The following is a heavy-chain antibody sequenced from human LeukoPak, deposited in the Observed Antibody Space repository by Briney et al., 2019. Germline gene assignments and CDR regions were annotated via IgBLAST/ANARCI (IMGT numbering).Heavy chain of an antibody. CDR3: ASQAWELSDY. CDR1: GFTFSSYS. Sequence: GGSLRPSCAASGFTFSSYSMIWVRQAPGKGLEWVSYISSSSTTIYYADSVKGRFTISRDNAKNSLYLQMNSLRAEDTAVYYCASQAWELSDYWGQGTLVTVSS. D-gene: IGHD1-26*01. V-gene: IGHV3-48*04. CDR2: ISSSSTTI. J-gene: IGHJ4*02.